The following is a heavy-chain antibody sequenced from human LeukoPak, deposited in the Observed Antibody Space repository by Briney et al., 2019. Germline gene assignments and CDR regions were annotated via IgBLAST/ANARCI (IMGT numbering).Heavy chain of an antibody. D-gene: IGHD3-9*01. CDR3: ARETTYYDILTGRSKGWFDP. CDR1: GGSISSYY. V-gene: IGHV4-59*01. J-gene: IGHJ5*02. Sequence: SETLSLTCTVSGGSISSYYWSWIRQPPGKGLEWIGYIYYSGSTNYNPSLMSRVTISVDTSKNQFSLKLSSVTAADTAVYYCARETTYYDILTGRSKGWFDPWGQGTLVTVSS. CDR2: IYYSGST.